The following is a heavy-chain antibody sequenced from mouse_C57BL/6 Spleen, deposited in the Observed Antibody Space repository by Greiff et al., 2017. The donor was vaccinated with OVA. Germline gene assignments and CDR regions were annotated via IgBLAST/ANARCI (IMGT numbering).Heavy chain of an antibody. CDR2: ISDGGSYT. CDR3: ARGGGYYAMDY. Sequence: EVQGVESGGGLVKPGGSLKLSCAASGFTFSSYAMSWVRQTPEKRLEWVATISDGGSYTYYPDNVKGRFTISRDNAKNNLYLQMSHLKSEDTAMYYCARGGGYYAMDYWGQGTSVTVSS. CDR1: GFTFSSYA. J-gene: IGHJ4*01. V-gene: IGHV5-4*01.